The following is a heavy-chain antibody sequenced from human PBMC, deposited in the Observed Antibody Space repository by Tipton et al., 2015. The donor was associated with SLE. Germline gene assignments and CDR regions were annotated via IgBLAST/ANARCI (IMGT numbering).Heavy chain of an antibody. CDR2: IYYSGST. V-gene: IGHV4-39*07. Sequence: TLSLTCTVSGGSISSSSYYWGWIRQPPGKGLEWIGSIYYSGSTYYNPSLKSRVTISVDTSKNQFSLKLSSVTAADTAVYYCARWGAAVAGTHYWGQGTLVTVSS. D-gene: IGHD6-19*01. J-gene: IGHJ4*02. CDR3: ARWGAAVAGTHY. CDR1: GGSISSSSYY.